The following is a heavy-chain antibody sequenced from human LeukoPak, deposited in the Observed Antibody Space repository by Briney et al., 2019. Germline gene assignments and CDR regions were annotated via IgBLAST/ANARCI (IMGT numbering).Heavy chain of an antibody. Sequence: ASVKVSCKASGYTFTGYYMHWVRQAPGQGLEWMGWINPNSGNTGYAQKFQGRVTMTRSTSISTAYMELSSLRSEDTAVYYCAKVSPSGTAIDFDFWGQGTLVTVSS. V-gene: IGHV1-8*02. CDR1: GYTFTGYY. CDR2: INPNSGNT. J-gene: IGHJ4*02. CDR3: AKVSPSGTAIDFDF. D-gene: IGHD6-13*01.